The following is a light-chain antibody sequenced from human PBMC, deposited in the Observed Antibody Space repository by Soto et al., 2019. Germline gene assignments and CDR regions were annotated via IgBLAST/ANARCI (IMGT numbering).Light chain of an antibody. V-gene: IGKV3-11*01. CDR1: QSVSSY. CDR3: QQYNNWPLT. Sequence: EIVLTQSPATLSLSPGERATLSCRASQSVSSYLAWYQQKPGQAPRLLIYDAFNRATGIPARFSGSGSGTEFTLTISSLQSEDFALYYCQQYNNWPLTFGGGTKVDIK. J-gene: IGKJ4*01. CDR2: DAF.